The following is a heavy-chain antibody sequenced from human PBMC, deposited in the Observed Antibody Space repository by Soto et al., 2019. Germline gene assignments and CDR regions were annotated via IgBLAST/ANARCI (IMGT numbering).Heavy chain of an antibody. CDR1: GFTFSSYG. Sequence: QVQLVESGGGVVQPGRSLRLSCSASGFTFSSYGMHWVRQAPVKGLEWGAGIWYDGSNKYYAYSVKARFTISRDNSKNTLYLQMNSLRAEDTAVYYCARTDIVVVVAATLRGYYGMDVWGQGTTVTVSS. CDR2: IWYDGSNK. D-gene: IGHD2-15*01. V-gene: IGHV3-33*01. CDR3: ARTDIVVVVAATLRGYYGMDV. J-gene: IGHJ6*02.